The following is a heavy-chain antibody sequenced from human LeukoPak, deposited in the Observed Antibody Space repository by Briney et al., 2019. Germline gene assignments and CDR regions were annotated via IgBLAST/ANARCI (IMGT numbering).Heavy chain of an antibody. V-gene: IGHV1-69*13. J-gene: IGHJ6*02. D-gene: IGHD2-15*01. CDR3: ARDIVVVVAAPHYYYYGMDV. CDR1: GYTFTSYG. Sequence: ASVKVSCKASGYTFTSYGISWVRQAPGQGLEWMGGIIPIFDTANYAQKFQGRVTITADESTSTAYMELSSLRSEDTAVYYCARDIVVVVAAPHYYYYGMDVWGQGTTVTVSS. CDR2: IIPIFDTA.